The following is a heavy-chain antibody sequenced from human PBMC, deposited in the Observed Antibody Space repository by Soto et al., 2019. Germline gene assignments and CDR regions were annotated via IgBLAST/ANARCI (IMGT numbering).Heavy chain of an antibody. CDR2: ISGDGDSK. J-gene: IGHJ4*02. D-gene: IGHD3-22*01. Sequence: PGGSLRLSCVASEFTFSNYAMSWVRQAPGKGLEWVSAISGDGDSKYYADSVKGRCIISRDNSKNTLDLQMNSLRAQDTAVYYCAKELSKSGVLVCDYWGQGIRVTVPS. CDR1: EFTFSNYA. V-gene: IGHV3-23*01. CDR3: AKELSKSGVLVCDY.